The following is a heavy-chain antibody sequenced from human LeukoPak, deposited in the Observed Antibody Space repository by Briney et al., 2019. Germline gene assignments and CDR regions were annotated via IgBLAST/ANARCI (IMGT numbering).Heavy chain of an antibody. CDR1: GGSISSYY. J-gene: IGHJ3*02. V-gene: IGHV4-59*01. CDR2: IYYSGST. CDR3: ARDTHYDFWSRYLEAFDI. D-gene: IGHD3-3*01. Sequence: SETLSLTCTVSGGSISSYYWSWIRQPPGKGLEWIGYIYYSGSTNYNPSLKSRVTISVDTSKNQFSLKLSSVTAADTAVYYCARDTHYDFWSRYLEAFDIWGQGTMVTVSS.